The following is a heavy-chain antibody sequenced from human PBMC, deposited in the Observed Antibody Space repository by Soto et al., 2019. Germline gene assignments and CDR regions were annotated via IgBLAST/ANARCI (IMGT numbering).Heavy chain of an antibody. V-gene: IGHV4-34*01. CDR3: ARMAGPWYFDL. Sequence: LSLTCAVHGGSFSGFYWTWIRQPPGKGLEWIGEINHSGSSNYNPPLKSRVTMSLDTSRNQFSLSLNSVTAADTAVYYCARMAGPWYFDLWGRGTLVTVSS. CDR1: GGSFSGFY. J-gene: IGHJ2*01. CDR2: INHSGSS.